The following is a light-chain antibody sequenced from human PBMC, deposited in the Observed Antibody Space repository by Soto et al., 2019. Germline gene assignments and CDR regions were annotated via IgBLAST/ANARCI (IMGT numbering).Light chain of an antibody. J-gene: IGKJ1*01. CDR1: QGLLHSNGYNY. CDR3: MQRLQTPWT. V-gene: IGKV2-28*01. CDR2: LGS. Sequence: DLVMTQSPLSLPVTPGEPASISCRSSQGLLHSNGYNYLDWYLQKPGQSPQLLIYLGSNRASGVPDRFSGSGSGTDFTLKISRVEAEDAGVYYCMQRLQTPWTFGQGTKVEI.